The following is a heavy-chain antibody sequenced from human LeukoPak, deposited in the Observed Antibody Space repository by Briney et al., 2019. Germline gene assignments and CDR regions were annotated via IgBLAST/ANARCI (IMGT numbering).Heavy chain of an antibody. V-gene: IGHV4-34*01. CDR3: ARGYYDFWSGYLRDAFDI. Sequence: SETLSLTCAAYGGSFSGYYWSWIRQPPGKGLEWIGEINHSGSTNYNPSLKSRVTISVDTSKNQFSLKLSSVTAADTAVYYCARGYYDFWSGYLRDAFDIWGQGTMVTVSS. CDR1: GGSFSGYY. D-gene: IGHD3-3*01. J-gene: IGHJ3*02. CDR2: INHSGST.